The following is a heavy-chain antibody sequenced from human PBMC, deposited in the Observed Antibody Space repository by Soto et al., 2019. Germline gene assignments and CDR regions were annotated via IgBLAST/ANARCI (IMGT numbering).Heavy chain of an antibody. D-gene: IGHD3-22*01. J-gene: IGHJ5*02. CDR1: GGTFSSYA. V-gene: IGHV1-69*13. CDR3: ARVHFVYYDSSGYHQTPRHTFDP. CDR2: IIPIFGTA. Sequence: SVKVSCKASGGTFSSYAISWVRQAPGQGLERMGGIIPIFGTANYARKFQGRVTITADESTSTAYMELSSLRSEDTAVYYCARVHFVYYDSSGYHQTPRHTFDPWGQGTLVTVSS.